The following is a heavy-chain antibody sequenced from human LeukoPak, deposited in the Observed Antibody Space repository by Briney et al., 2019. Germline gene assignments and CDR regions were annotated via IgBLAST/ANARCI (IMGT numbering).Heavy chain of an antibody. CDR2: VYSSGTT. D-gene: IGHD7-27*01. CDR1: GGSISRSNYY. CDR3: ARHSQHSGDLGSARNFDY. V-gene: IGHV4-39*01. J-gene: IGHJ4*02. Sequence: PSETLSLTCTVSGGSISRSNYYWAWIRQPPGKGLEWIGSVYSSGTTWYNSSLKSRVTISMDTSNNLFSLRLTSVTAADTAVYYCARHSQHSGDLGSARNFDYWGQGTLVTVSS.